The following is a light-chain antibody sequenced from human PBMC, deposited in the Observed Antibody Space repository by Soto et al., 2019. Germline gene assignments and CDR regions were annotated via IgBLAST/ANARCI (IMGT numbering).Light chain of an antibody. CDR1: QSVTSRY. J-gene: IGKJ3*01. CDR2: GAS. V-gene: IGKV3-20*01. CDR3: PQYAYSPPT. Sequence: EIVLAQSPGTLSLSPGARVILSCRASQSVTSRYLAWYQQKPCQAPRLLIYGASSRATGIPDRFSGGGSGTYFTLTISRLETEDFAVDFGPQYAYSPPTFGPGTKVYIK.